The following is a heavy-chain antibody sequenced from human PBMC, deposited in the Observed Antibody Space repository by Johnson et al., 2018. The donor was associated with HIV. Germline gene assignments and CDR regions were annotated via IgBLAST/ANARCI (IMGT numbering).Heavy chain of an antibody. J-gene: IGHJ3*01. CDR2: INWNGETK. D-gene: IGHD3-22*01. V-gene: IGHV3-20*04. CDR3: ARGYYYDSSGYYDAFDV. Sequence: VQLVESGGGVVQPGGSLRLSCAASGFTFDDYGMSWVRQAPGKGLEWVSGINWNGETKGYADSVNGRFTISRDNAKNFVYLQMNSLRAEDTALYYCARGYYYDSSGYYDAFDVWGQGTVLTVSS. CDR1: GFTFDDYG.